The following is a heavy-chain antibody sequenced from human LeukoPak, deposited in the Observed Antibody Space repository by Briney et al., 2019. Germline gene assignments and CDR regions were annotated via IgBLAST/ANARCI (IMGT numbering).Heavy chain of an antibody. CDR3: ATYRRVLLPFEA. CDR1: GFTFSSYE. CDR2: IFQGGGEI. J-gene: IGHJ5*02. D-gene: IGHD5-18*01. V-gene: IGHV3-23*01. Sequence: GGSLRLSCAASGFTFSSYEMNWVRQAPGKGLEWVSSIFQGGGEIHYADSVRGRFTISRDNSKSTLFLQMNSLRAEDTAIYYCATYRRVLLPFEAWGQGTLVTVSS.